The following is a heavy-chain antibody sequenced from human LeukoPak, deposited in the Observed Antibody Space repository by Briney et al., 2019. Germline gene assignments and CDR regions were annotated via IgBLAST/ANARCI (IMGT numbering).Heavy chain of an antibody. Sequence: PGGSLRRSCAASGFTFNNFAMTWVRQAPGKGLEWVLAISSGGGSTYFADSVKGRLTISRDNSKNTLDLQMNSLKAEDTEFYYCAKDALWGSSPGAFDIWGQGKMVTVSS. D-gene: IGHD6-6*01. J-gene: IGHJ3*02. V-gene: IGHV3-23*01. CDR2: ISSGGGST. CDR3: AKDALWGSSPGAFDI. CDR1: GFTFNNFA.